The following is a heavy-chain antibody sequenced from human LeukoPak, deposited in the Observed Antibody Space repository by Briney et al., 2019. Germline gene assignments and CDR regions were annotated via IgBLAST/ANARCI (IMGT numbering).Heavy chain of an antibody. J-gene: IGHJ6*02. V-gene: IGHV3-7*04. Sequence: GGSLRLSCAASGFTFSSYSMTWVRQAPGKGLEWVANIKPDGGEKYYVDFLKGRFTISRDNAENSLYLQMNSLRAEDSAVYYCARAAVAGPGDVWGQGTTVTVSS. CDR2: IKPDGGEK. CDR1: GFTFSSYS. CDR3: ARAAVAGPGDV. D-gene: IGHD6-19*01.